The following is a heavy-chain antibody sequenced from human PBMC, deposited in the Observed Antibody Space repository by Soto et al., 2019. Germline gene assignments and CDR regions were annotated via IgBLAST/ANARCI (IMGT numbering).Heavy chain of an antibody. J-gene: IGHJ4*02. CDR3: AAFWGSYRDYFDY. V-gene: IGHV1-58*02. CDR1: GFTFTSSA. Sequence: SVKVSCKASGFTFTSSAMQWVRQARGQRLERIGWIVVGSGNTNYAQKFQERVTITRDMSTSTAYMELSSLRSEDTAVYYCAAFWGSYRDYFDYWGQGTLVPVSS. D-gene: IGHD3-16*02. CDR2: IVVGSGNT.